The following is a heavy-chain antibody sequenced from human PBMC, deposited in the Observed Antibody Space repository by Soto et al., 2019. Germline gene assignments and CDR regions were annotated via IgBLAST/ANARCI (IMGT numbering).Heavy chain of an antibody. CDR3: ARGDSSGYYFF. V-gene: IGHV3-30-3*01. D-gene: IGHD3-22*01. CDR2: ISYDGSNK. J-gene: IGHJ4*02. Sequence: QVQLVESGGGVVQPGRSLRLSCAASGFTFSSYAMHWVRQAPGKGLEWVEVISYDGSNKYYADPVKGRFTISRDNSNNTLYLQMNSLRASDTAVYYCARGDSSGYYFFWGQGTLVTVSS. CDR1: GFTFSSYA.